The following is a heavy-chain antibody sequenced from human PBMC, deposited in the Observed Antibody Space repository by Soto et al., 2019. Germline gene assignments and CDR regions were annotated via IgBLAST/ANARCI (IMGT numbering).Heavy chain of an antibody. V-gene: IGHV1-69*04. CDR2: IIPILGTA. J-gene: IGHJ6*03. CDR3: ATTLWSGYYTGYYYYMDV. D-gene: IGHD3-3*01. Sequence: ASVKVSCKASGGTFSSYAISWVRQAPGQGLEWMGRIIPILGTANYAQKFQGRVTITADKSTSTAYMELSSLRSEDTAVYYCATTLWSGYYTGYYYYMDVWGKGTTVTVSS. CDR1: GGTFSSYA.